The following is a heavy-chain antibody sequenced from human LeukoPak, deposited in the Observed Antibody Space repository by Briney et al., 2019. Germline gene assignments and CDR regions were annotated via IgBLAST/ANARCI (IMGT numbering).Heavy chain of an antibody. CDR3: ARPGSTIFGVVTNWFDP. Sequence: SETLSLTCAVSGYSIGSGYYWGWIRQPPGKGLEWIGSMYHSGSTYYNPSLKSRVTISVDTSKNQFSLKLSSVTAADTAVYYCARPGSTIFGVVTNWFDPWGQGTLVTVSS. D-gene: IGHD3-3*01. CDR1: GYSIGSGYY. V-gene: IGHV4-38-2*01. CDR2: MYHSGST. J-gene: IGHJ5*02.